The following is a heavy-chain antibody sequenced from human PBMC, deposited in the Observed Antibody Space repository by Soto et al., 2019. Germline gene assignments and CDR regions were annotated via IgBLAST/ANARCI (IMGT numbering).Heavy chain of an antibody. V-gene: IGHV1-18*01. CDR3: APHTLDTGMPSGY. J-gene: IGHJ4*02. D-gene: IGHD5-18*01. Sequence: QVQLVQSGAEVREPGASVKVSCKASGYTFTNYGVSWVRPAPGQGLEWMGWIGGYKGNTNYAQKLQGRVTLTTDTSRSTAYMELRSLRSDDTAVYYCAPHTLDTGMPSGYWGQGTLVTVSS. CDR1: GYTFTNYG. CDR2: IGGYKGNT.